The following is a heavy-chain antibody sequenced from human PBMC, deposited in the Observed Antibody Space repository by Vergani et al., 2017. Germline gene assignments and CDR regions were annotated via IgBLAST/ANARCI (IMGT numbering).Heavy chain of an antibody. CDR1: GFDFSSYI. D-gene: IGHD6-13*01. CDR2: IWYDGSNK. CDR3: AKDEGRIAAPGG. Sequence: QLVESGGGWVQPGGSLRLSCVVSGFDFSSYIMNWVRQAPGKGLEWVAVIWYDGSNKYYADSVKGRFTISRDNSKNTLYLQMNSLRPEDTAVYYCAKDEGRIAAPGGWGQGTLVTVSS. J-gene: IGHJ4*02. V-gene: IGHV3-30*01.